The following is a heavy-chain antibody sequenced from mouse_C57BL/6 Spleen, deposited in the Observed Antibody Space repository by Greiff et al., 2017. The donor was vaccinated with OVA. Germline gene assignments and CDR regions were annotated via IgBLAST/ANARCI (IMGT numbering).Heavy chain of an antibody. V-gene: IGHV1-53*01. CDR3: AREGGSSFPWFAY. J-gene: IGHJ3*01. D-gene: IGHD1-1*01. CDR2: INPSNGGT. CDR1: GYTFTSYW. Sequence: QVHVKQPGTELVKPGASVKLSCKASGYTFTSYWMHWVKQRPGQGLEWIGNINPSNGGTNYNEKFKSKATLTVDKSSSTAYMQLSSLTSEDSAVYYCAREGGSSFPWFAYWGQGTLVTVSA.